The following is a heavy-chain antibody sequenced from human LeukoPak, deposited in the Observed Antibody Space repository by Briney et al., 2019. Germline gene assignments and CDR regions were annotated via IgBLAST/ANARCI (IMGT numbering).Heavy chain of an antibody. CDR3: ATSEPYYYGMDV. D-gene: IGHD1-26*01. V-gene: IGHV3-11*01. CDR2: ISSSGSTV. J-gene: IGHJ6*02. Sequence: PGGSLRLSCAASGFTFSDYYMSWIRQAPGKGLEWVSYISSSGSTVYYADSVKGRFTISRDNAKNSLYLQMNSLRAEDTAVYYCATSEPYYYGMDVWGQGTTVTVSS. CDR1: GFTFSDYY.